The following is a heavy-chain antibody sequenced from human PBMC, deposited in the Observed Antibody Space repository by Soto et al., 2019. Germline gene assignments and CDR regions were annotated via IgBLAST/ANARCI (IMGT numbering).Heavy chain of an antibody. J-gene: IGHJ3*02. CDR2: IYYSGST. CDR1: GGSIISYY. V-gene: IGHV4-59*01. Sequence: SETLSLTCTVSGGSIISYYWSWILQPPWKGLEWIGYIYYSGSTNYNPSLKSRVTISVDTSKNQFSLKLSSVTAADTAVYYCARRGRGYCSGGSCARAFDIWGQGTMVTVSS. D-gene: IGHD2-15*01. CDR3: ARRGRGYCSGGSCARAFDI.